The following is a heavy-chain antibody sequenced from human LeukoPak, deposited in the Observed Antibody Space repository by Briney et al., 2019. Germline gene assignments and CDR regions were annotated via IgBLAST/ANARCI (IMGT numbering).Heavy chain of an antibody. CDR3: ARPPHCSSTSCYENDAFDI. CDR2: IYHSGST. V-gene: IGHV4-38-2*02. J-gene: IGHJ3*02. CDR1: GYSISSGYY. Sequence: PSETLSLTCTVSGYSISSGYYWGWIRQPPGRGLERIGSIYHSGSTYYNPSLKSRVTISVDTSKNQFSLKLSSVTAADTAVYYCARPPHCSSTSCYENDAFDIWGQGTMVTVSS. D-gene: IGHD2-2*01.